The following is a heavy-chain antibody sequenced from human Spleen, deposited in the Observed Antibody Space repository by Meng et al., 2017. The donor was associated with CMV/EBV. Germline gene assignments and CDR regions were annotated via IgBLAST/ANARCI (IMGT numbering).Heavy chain of an antibody. CDR1: GFTFSTYG. CDR2: IRFDGSNT. J-gene: IGHJ4*02. V-gene: IGHV3-30*02. Sequence: GGSLRLSCAASGFTFSTYGMHWVRQAPGKGLEWVAFIRFDGSNTYYADSVKGRFTISRDNSKNTLYLQMNSLRAEDTAVYYCARDRFLEWLFDYWGQGTLVTVSS. CDR3: ARDRFLEWLFDY. D-gene: IGHD3-3*01.